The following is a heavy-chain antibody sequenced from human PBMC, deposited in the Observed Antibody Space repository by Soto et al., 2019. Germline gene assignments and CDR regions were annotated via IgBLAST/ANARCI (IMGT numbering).Heavy chain of an antibody. J-gene: IGHJ6*02. CDR1: GGSISSYY. D-gene: IGHD3-3*01. V-gene: IGHV4-59*01. CDR2: IYYSGST. Sequence: KPSETLSLTCTVSGGSISSYYWSWIRQPPGKGLEWIGYIYYSGSTNYNPSLKSRVTISVDTSKNQFSLKLSSVTAADTAVYYCARDGSARHYDFWSGYYTSSRYYYYGMDVWGQGTTVTVSS. CDR3: ARDGSARHYDFWSGYYTSSRYYYYGMDV.